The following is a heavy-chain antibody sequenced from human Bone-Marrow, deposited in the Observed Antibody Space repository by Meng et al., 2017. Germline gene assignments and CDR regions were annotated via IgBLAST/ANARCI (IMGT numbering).Heavy chain of an antibody. CDR3: VRGYSYGSHLDS. CDR2: ISSGGTII. V-gene: IGHV3-48*03. CDR1: GFTFSGFE. Sequence: GESLKISCAASGFTFSGFEFNWVRQAPGKGLEWLSYISSGGTIIYYADSVKGRFTISRDNAKNSLFLQMNSLRAEDTALYYCVRGYSYGSHLDSWGQGTLVTVSS. D-gene: IGHD5-18*01. J-gene: IGHJ4*02.